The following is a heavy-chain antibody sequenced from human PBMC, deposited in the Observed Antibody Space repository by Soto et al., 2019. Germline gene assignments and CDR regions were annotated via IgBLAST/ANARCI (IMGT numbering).Heavy chain of an antibody. CDR3: ARGTLIGSSTRNWFDP. V-gene: IGHV4-4*02. CDR2: IYHNGRT. Sequence: QVHLEESGPGLVRPSGTLALICNVSGIPVSSYDWWTWVRQTPGKGMEWIGEIYHNGRTNYNPSLKNRLSLSVDKSKNQFSLNLQSLTAADTAVYYCARGTLIGSSTRNWFDPWGPGTQVTVSS. J-gene: IGHJ5*02. D-gene: IGHD3-10*01. CDR1: GIPVSSYDW.